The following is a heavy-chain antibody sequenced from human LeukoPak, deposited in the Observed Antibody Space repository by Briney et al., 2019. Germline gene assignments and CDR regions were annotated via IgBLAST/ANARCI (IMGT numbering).Heavy chain of an antibody. CDR2: IYYSGST. Sequence: SETLSLTCTVSGGSISSYYWSWIRQPPGKGREWIGYIYYSGSTNYNPSLKSRVTISVDTSKNQFSVKLSSVTAADTAVYYCASFGTVATGYLGFDYWGQGTLVTVSS. CDR3: ASFGTVATGYLGFDY. V-gene: IGHV4-59*01. J-gene: IGHJ4*02. D-gene: IGHD3-22*01. CDR1: GGSISSYY.